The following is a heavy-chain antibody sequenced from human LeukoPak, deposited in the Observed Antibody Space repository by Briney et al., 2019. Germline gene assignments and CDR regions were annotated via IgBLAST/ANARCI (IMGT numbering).Heavy chain of an antibody. V-gene: IGHV1-69*13. J-gene: IGHJ4*02. Sequence: SVKVSCKASGGTFSSYAISWVRQAPGQGLEWMGGIIPIFGTANYAQKFQGRVTITADESTSTAYMELSSLRSEDTAVYYCARGPQFEYSSSHFDYWGQGTLVTVSS. D-gene: IGHD6-6*01. CDR1: GGTFSSYA. CDR3: ARGPQFEYSSSHFDY. CDR2: IIPIFGTA.